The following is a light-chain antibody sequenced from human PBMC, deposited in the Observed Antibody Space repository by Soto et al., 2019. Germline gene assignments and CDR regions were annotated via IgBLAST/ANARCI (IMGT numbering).Light chain of an antibody. CDR2: DVS. J-gene: IGLJ2*01. CDR3: SSYTISNTYVL. V-gene: IGLV2-14*01. CDR1: SSDVGGYNF. Sequence: QSALTQPASVSGSPGQSITISCTGTSSDVGGYNFVSWYQQHPGKAPKLMIYDVSNRPSGVSNRFSGSKSGNTASLTISGLQAEEEAHYYCSSYTISNTYVLFGGGTKLTVL.